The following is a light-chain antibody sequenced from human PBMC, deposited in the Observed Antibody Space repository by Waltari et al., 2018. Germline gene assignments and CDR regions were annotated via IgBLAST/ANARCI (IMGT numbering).Light chain of an antibody. Sequence: QSVLTQAPSASGTPGRRVTISCSGSSSNIESNPVNWYQHLPGTAPKLLIYSNNQRPSGVPDRFSGSKSGTSASLAISGLQSEDEAEYSCAVWDDSLSGVVFGGGTKLTVL. CDR2: SNN. CDR3: AVWDDSLSGVV. J-gene: IGLJ2*01. V-gene: IGLV1-44*01. CDR1: SSNIESNP.